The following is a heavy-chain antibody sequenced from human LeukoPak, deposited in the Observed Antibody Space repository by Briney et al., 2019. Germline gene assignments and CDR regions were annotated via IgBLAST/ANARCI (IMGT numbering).Heavy chain of an antibody. CDR3: ARGHRSGTTEPGRGYAFDI. CDR2: IYYSGST. J-gene: IGHJ3*02. Sequence: PSETLSLTCTVSGGSMTSGDYYWGWIRQPPGKGLEWVAYIYYSGSTNYNTSLKSRVTISVDTSKNQFSLKLTSVTAADTAVYYCARGHRSGTTEPGRGYAFDIWGQGTMVTVSS. CDR1: GGSMTSGDYY. V-gene: IGHV4-61*08. D-gene: IGHD1-7*01.